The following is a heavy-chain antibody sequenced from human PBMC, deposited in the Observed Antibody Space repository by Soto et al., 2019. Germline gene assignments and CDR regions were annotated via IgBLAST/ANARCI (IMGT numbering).Heavy chain of an antibody. J-gene: IGHJ6*02. CDR3: ARDFYPKNYYDSSGPTVGGMDV. CDR1: GYTFTGYY. CDR2: INPNSGGT. V-gene: IGHV1-2*04. D-gene: IGHD3-22*01. Sequence: XSVKVSCKASGYTFTGYYMHWVRQAPVQGLEWMGWINPNSGGTNYAQKFQGWVTMTRDTSISTAYMELSRLRSDETAVYYCARDFYPKNYYDSSGPTVGGMDVWGQGTTVTVSS.